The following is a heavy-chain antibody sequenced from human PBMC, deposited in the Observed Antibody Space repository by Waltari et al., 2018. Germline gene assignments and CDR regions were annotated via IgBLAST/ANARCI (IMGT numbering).Heavy chain of an antibody. J-gene: IGHJ5*02. V-gene: IGHV4-39*01. Sequence: QLQLQESGPGLVKPSETLSLTCTVSGGSISSSSYYWGWIRQPPGKGLEWIGSIYYSGSTYYNPSRKSRVTISVDTSKNQFSLKLSSVTAADTAVYYCARHGVVVVPAAMGWFDPWGQGTLVTVSS. D-gene: IGHD2-2*01. CDR2: IYYSGST. CDR1: GGSISSSSYY. CDR3: ARHGVVVVPAAMGWFDP.